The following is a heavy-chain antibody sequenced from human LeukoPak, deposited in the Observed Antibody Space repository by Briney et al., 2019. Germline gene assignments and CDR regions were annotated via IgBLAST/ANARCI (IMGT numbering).Heavy chain of an antibody. CDR2: IYYSGST. J-gene: IGHJ3*02. D-gene: IGHD3-3*01. V-gene: IGHV4-61*05. CDR1: GGSISSSSYY. Sequence: PSETLSLTCTVSGGSISSSSYYWGWIRQPPGKGLEWIGYIYYSGSTNYNPSLKSRVTISVDTSKNQFSLKLSSVTAADTAVYYCARGPEWLWAFDIWGQGTMVTVSS. CDR3: ARGPEWLWAFDI.